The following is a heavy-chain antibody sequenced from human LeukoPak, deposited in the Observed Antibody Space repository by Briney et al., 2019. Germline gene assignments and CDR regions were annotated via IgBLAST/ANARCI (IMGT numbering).Heavy chain of an antibody. CDR1: GGSISSSSYY. D-gene: IGHD3-22*01. Sequence: PSETLSLTCTVSGGSISSSSYYWGWIRQPPGKGLEWIGSIYYSGSTYYNPSLKSRVTISVDTSKNQFSLKLSSVTAADTAVYYCARAVYYYDSSGYYFNYSFDYWGQGTLVTVSS. CDR3: ARAVYYYDSSGYYFNYSFDY. CDR2: IYYSGST. V-gene: IGHV4-39*01. J-gene: IGHJ4*02.